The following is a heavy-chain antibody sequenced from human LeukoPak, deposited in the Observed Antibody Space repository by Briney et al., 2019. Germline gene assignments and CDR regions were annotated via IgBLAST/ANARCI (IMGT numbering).Heavy chain of an antibody. V-gene: IGHV4-34*01. CDR2: INHSGST. CDR3: AILWGGSGSYPDP. J-gene: IGHJ5*02. CDR1: GGSISSYY. Sequence: SETLSLTCTVSGGSISSYYWNWIRQPPGKGLEWIGEINHSGSTNYNPSLKSRVTISVDTSKNQFSLKLSSVTAADTAVYYCAILWGGSGSYPDPWGQGTLVTVSS. D-gene: IGHD3-10*01.